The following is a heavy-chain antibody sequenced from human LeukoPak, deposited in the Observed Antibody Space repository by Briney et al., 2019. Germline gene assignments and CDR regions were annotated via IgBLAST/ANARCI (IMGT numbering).Heavy chain of an antibody. D-gene: IGHD3-10*01. CDR3: ARGRVGFVGYGSGSYLMGNWFDP. Sequence: SETLSLTCTVSGGSISSGSYDWYWIRQPAGKGLEWIGHLYTSGSMSYNPSLKSRVTMSVDTSKNQFSLKLSSVTAADTAVYYCARGRVGFVGYGSGSYLMGNWFDPWGQGTLVTVSS. CDR2: LYTSGSM. CDR1: GGSISSGSYD. V-gene: IGHV4-61*09. J-gene: IGHJ5*02.